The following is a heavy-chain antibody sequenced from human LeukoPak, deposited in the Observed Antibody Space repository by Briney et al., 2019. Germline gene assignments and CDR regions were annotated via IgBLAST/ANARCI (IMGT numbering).Heavy chain of an antibody. D-gene: IGHD3-9*01. Sequence: SETLSLTCTVSGGSISSGGYYWSWIRQHPGKGLEWIGYIYYSGSTYYNPSLKSRVTISVDTSENQFSLKLSSVTAADTAVYYCARGFRYYDILTGYSSGEYFDYWGQGTLVTVSS. J-gene: IGHJ4*02. CDR3: ARGFRYYDILTGYSSGEYFDY. V-gene: IGHV4-31*03. CDR1: GGSISSGGYY. CDR2: IYYSGST.